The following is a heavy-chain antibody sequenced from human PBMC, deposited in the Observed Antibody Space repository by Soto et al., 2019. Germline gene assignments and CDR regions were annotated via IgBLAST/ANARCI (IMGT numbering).Heavy chain of an antibody. D-gene: IGHD1-26*01. CDR3: ARSSGGNFGIIIEGTNWFAP. CDR2: INPHGGST. CDR1: RDTFTSYY. V-gene: IGHV1-46*01. J-gene: IGHJ5*02. Sequence: ASVNVSCRAPRDTFTSYYINWVRKATGKGLELMGVINPHGGSTAYAQKFKGRVTLTRDTSASTVYMEVSSLTSEDTAMYYCARSSGGNFGIIIEGTNWFAPWGQGTLVTVS.